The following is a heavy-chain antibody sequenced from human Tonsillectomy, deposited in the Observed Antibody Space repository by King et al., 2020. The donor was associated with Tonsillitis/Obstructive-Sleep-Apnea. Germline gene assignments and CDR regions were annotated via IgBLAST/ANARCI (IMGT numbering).Heavy chain of an antibody. CDR2: IYYSGST. V-gene: IGHV4-59*01. D-gene: IGHD6-19*01. CDR3: ARDGPAVAGTYFDY. J-gene: IGHJ4*02. Sequence: QLQESGPGLVKPSETLSLTCTVSGGSISSYYWSWIRQPPGKGLEWIGYIYYSGSTNYNPSLKSRVTISVDTSKNQFSLKLSSVTAAATAVYYCARDGPAVAGTYFDYWGQGTLVTVSS. CDR1: GGSISSYY.